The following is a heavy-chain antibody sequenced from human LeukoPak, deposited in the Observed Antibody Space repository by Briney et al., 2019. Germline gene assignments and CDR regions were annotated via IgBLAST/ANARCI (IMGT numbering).Heavy chain of an antibody. J-gene: IGHJ4*02. CDR3: AAYGSGSSIARDFDY. V-gene: IGHV1-2*02. Sequence: ASVKVSCKASGYTFTGYYMHWVRQAPGQGLEWMGWINPNSGGTNYAQKFQGRVTMTRDTSISTAYMELSRLRSDDTAVYYCAAYGSGSSIARDFDYWGQGILVTVSS. CDR2: INPNSGGT. D-gene: IGHD3-10*01. CDR1: GYTFTGYY.